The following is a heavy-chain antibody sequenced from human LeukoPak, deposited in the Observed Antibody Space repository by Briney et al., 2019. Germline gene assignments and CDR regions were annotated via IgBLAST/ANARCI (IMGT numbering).Heavy chain of an antibody. Sequence: ASVKVSCKASGYTFTSYDINWVRQATGQGLEWMGWMNPNSGNTGYAQKFQGRVTMTRNTSISTAYMELSSLRSEDTAVYYCASGVITGTTFDPWGQGTLVTVSS. V-gene: IGHV1-8*01. CDR2: MNPNSGNT. D-gene: IGHD1-20*01. J-gene: IGHJ5*02. CDR1: GYTFTSYD. CDR3: ASGVITGTTFDP.